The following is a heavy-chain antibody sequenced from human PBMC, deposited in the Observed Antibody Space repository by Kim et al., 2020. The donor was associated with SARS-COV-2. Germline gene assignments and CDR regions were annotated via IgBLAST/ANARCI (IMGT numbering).Heavy chain of an antibody. CDR1: GFTVSSNY. CDR3: ARDPRAAAALISNY. J-gene: IGHJ4*02. D-gene: IGHD6-13*01. CDR2: IYSGGST. V-gene: IGHV3-66*01. Sequence: GGSLRLSCAASGFTVSSNYMSWVRQAPGKGLEWVSVIYSGGSTYYADSVKGRFTISRDNSKNTLYLQMNSLRAEDTAVYYCARDPRAAAALISNYWGQGTLVTVSS.